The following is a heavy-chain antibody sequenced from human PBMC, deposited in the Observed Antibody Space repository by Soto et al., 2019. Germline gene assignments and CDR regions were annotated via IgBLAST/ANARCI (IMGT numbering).Heavy chain of an antibody. V-gene: IGHV3-53*04. Sequence: GGSLRLSCAASGFTVSSNYMSWVRQALGKGLEWVSVIYSGGSTYYADSVKGRFTISRHNSKNTLYLQMNSLRAEDTAVYYCARDIVLVPAAMPRIYYYYGMDVWGQGTTVTVSS. J-gene: IGHJ6*02. CDR2: IYSGGST. D-gene: IGHD2-2*01. CDR3: ARDIVLVPAAMPRIYYYYGMDV. CDR1: GFTVSSNY.